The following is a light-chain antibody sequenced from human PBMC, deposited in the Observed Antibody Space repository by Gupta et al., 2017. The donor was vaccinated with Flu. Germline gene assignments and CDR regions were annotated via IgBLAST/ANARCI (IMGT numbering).Light chain of an antibody. CDR3: AASDDSLNTYV. J-gene: IGLJ1*01. CDR2: YDN. V-gene: IGLV1-36*01. CDR1: SSNIGDNS. Sequence: QFALTQPPSVPEAPRQRVTISCSGSSSNIGDNSVHWYQQLQGQAPNFLIYYDNMWPSAISDRFSGSKSGTSASLAISGLQAEDEADYYCAASDDSLNTYVFGTGTKVTVL.